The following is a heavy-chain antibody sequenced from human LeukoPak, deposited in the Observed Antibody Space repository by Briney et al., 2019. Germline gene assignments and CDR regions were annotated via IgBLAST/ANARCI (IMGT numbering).Heavy chain of an antibody. Sequence: GESLKISCKGSGYSFTSYWIGWVRQMPGKGLEWMGIIYPGDSDTRYSPSFQGQVTISADKSTSTAYLQWSSLKASDTAMYYCARRGYCSSTSCYTTLGPDYWGQGTLVTVSS. J-gene: IGHJ4*02. CDR2: IYPGDSDT. V-gene: IGHV5-51*01. CDR1: GYSFTSYW. CDR3: ARRGYCSSTSCYTTLGPDY. D-gene: IGHD2-2*02.